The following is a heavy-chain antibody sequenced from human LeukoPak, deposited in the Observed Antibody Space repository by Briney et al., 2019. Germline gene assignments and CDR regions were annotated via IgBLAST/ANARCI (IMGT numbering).Heavy chain of an antibody. V-gene: IGHV4-59*12. Sequence: SETLSLTCTVSGGSISSYYWSWIRQPPGKGLEWIGYIYYSGSTNYNPSLKSRVTISVETSKNQFSLKLSSVTAADTAVYYCARGSITIFGVVPADYWGQGTLVTVSS. CDR1: GGSISSYY. CDR3: ARGSITIFGVVPADY. D-gene: IGHD3-3*01. CDR2: IYYSGST. J-gene: IGHJ4*02.